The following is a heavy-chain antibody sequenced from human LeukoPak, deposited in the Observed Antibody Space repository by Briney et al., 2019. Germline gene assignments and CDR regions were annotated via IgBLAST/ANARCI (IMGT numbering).Heavy chain of an antibody. CDR3: ARVVTPRYCTSPTCYWKGWFDP. V-gene: IGHV1-18*01. D-gene: IGHD2-2*01. J-gene: IGHJ5*02. Sequence: GASVKVSCKASGYTFTSYGISWVRQAPGQGLEWMGWISAYNGHTNYAQKFQGRVTITADESTSTAYMELSSLRSDDTAVYNCARVVTPRYCTSPTCYWKGWFDPWGQGTLVTVSS. CDR2: ISAYNGHT. CDR1: GYTFTSYG.